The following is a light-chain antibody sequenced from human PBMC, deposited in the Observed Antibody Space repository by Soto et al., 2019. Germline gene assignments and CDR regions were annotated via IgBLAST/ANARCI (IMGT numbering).Light chain of an antibody. CDR2: WAS. V-gene: IGKV4-1*01. CDR3: QQYYSTPLT. CDR1: QSVLYSSNNKNY. Sequence: DIVMTQSPDSLAVSLGERATINCKSSQSVLYSSNNKNYLAWYQQKPGQPPKLLIYWASTRESGVPDRFSGSGSGTAFNPTISSLQAEDVAVYYCQQYYSTPLTFGQGTKVEIK. J-gene: IGKJ1*01.